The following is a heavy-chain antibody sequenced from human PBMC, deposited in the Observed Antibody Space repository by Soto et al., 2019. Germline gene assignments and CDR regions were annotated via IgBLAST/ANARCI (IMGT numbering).Heavy chain of an antibody. V-gene: IGHV1-69*02. CDR1: GDTFSSYT. Sequence: QVQLVQSGTEVKRPGSSVKVSCKASGDTFSSYTIIWVRQAPGQGLEWMGRIIPILGVANSTQKFQGRVTFTTDKSTKTAYMELSSLRSDDTAIYYCARGLGIVATIKTGVNVDLWGRGTLVTVSS. CDR3: ARGLGIVATIKTGVNVDL. CDR2: IIPILGVA. D-gene: IGHD5-12*01. J-gene: IGHJ2*01.